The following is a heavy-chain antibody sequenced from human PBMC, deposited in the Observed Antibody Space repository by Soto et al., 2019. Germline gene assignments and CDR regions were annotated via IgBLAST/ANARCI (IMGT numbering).Heavy chain of an antibody. CDR1: GGSISRGGYS. V-gene: IGHV4-30-2*01. CDR3: ASPERYSSSWYGLMLI. Sequence: QLQLQESGSGLVKPSQTLSLTCAVSGGSISRGGYSWSWIRQPPGNGLEWIGYIYHSGSTYYNPSLKSRVTISVDRSKNQVSLKLSSVTAADTAVYYCASPERYSSSWYGLMLIWGQGTMVTVSS. D-gene: IGHD6-13*01. CDR2: IYHSGST. J-gene: IGHJ3*02.